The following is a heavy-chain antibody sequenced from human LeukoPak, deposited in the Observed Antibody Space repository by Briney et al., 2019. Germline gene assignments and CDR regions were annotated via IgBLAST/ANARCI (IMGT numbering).Heavy chain of an antibody. CDR3: ARGNYGDYVFDY. J-gene: IGHJ4*02. V-gene: IGHV4-39*01. CDR1: GGSVSSSIYY. CDR2: IYYSGST. D-gene: IGHD4-17*01. Sequence: SETLSLTCTVSGGSVSSSIYYWGWIRQPPGKGLEWIGTIYYSGSTYFNPSLKSRLTISVDTSKNQFSLKLSSVTAADTAVYYCARGNYGDYVFDYWGQGTLVTVSS.